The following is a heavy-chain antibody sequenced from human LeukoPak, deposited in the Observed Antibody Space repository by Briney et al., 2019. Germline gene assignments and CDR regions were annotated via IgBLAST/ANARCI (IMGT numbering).Heavy chain of an antibody. CDR1: GGSISSDTYY. CDR2: IYHSGST. D-gene: IGHD2/OR15-2a*01. V-gene: IGHV4-39*02. Sequence: KPSETLPLTCTVSGGSISSDTYYRGWIRQPPGEGLGWVARIYHSGSTYYNPSLKSRVTVSVDTSKNHFSLILSSLSAADSAVYHCASHAPHENGNKRGFEHWGQGTLVTVSS. CDR3: ASHAPHENGNKRGFEH. J-gene: IGHJ4*02.